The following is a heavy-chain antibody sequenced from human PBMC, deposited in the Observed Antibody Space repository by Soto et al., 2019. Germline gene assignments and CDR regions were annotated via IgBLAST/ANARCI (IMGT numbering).Heavy chain of an antibody. CDR2: IASKTESEAT. Sequence: EVHLVESGGGLVQPGGSLELSCAASGFTLSDSSVNWVRQASGKGLEWVGRIASKTESEATVYAASVKGRITVARDDSKNTVYLQMGSLKTEDTAVYYCMSWDASSSAEQWGQGARVTVSS. V-gene: IGHV3-73*02. J-gene: IGHJ4*02. CDR1: GFTLSDSS. D-gene: IGHD6-6*01. CDR3: MSWDASSSAEQ.